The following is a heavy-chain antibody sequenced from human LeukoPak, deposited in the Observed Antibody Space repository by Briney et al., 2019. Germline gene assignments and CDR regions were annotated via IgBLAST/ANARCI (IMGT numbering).Heavy chain of an antibody. J-gene: IGHJ3*02. V-gene: IGHV3-7*01. CDR3: ARDSAFRYSSSSDAFDI. Sequence: PGGSLRLSCEGSGFTFSNYWMGWVRQAPGKGLQWVANIKTDGSEKYYVDSVKGRFTISRDNSKNTLYLQMNSLRAEDTAVYYCARDSAFRYSSSSDAFDIWGQGTMVAVSS. CDR1: GFTFSNYW. CDR2: IKTDGSEK. D-gene: IGHD6-13*01.